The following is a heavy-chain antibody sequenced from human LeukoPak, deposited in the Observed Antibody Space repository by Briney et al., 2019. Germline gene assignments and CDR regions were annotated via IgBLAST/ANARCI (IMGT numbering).Heavy chain of an antibody. CDR3: ARDGSSGSYHSDY. CDR2: ISSSSSYI. J-gene: IGHJ4*02. D-gene: IGHD1-26*01. Sequence: PGGSLRLSCAASGFTFSSYSMNWVRQAPGKGLEWVSSISSSSSYIYYADSVKGRFTISRDNAKNSLYLQMNSLRAEDTAVYYCARDGSSGSYHSDYWGQGTLVTVSS. CDR1: GFTFSSYS. V-gene: IGHV3-21*01.